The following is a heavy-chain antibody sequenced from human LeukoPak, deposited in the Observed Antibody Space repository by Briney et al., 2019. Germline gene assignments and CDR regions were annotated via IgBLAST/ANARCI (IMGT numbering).Heavy chain of an antibody. J-gene: IGHJ4*02. V-gene: IGHV4-39*01. CDR3: ARGRSQKNWSGYQRRTIIDF. Sequence: SETLSLTCTVSGVSISSSNSYWGWIRQPPGKGLEWIGSIYYTGNTYYNASLKSRVTISIDTSKNQFSLRLSPVTAADTAVYYCARGRSQKNWSGYQRRTIIDFWGQGTLVTVSS. CDR1: GVSISSSNSY. D-gene: IGHD3-3*01. CDR2: IYYTGNT.